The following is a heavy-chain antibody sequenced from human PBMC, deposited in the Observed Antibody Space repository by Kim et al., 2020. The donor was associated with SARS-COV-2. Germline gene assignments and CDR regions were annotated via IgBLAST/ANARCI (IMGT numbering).Heavy chain of an antibody. Sequence: SETLSLTCTVSGVSMTSSSYHWGWIRQPPGKGLEWIGSIYYSGTTYHNPSLNSRVTVSVDTSKNQFSLKVTSVTAADTAVYYCARFSYGGDFDFWGQRTLVTVSS. V-gene: IGHV4-39*01. J-gene: IGHJ4*02. CDR3: ARFSYGGDFDF. CDR1: GVSMTSSSYH. D-gene: IGHD3-16*01. CDR2: IYYSGTT.